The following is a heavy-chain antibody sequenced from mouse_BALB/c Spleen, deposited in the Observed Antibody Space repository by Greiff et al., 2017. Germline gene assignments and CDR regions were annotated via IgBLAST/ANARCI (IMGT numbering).Heavy chain of an antibody. CDR1: GYTFTDYE. D-gene: IGHD2-3*01. J-gene: IGHJ1*01. CDR2: IDPETGGT. CDR3: TRGDDYYVWYFDV. Sequence: VQLQQSGAELVRPGASVTLSCKASGYTFTDYEMHWVKQTPVHGLEWIGAIDPETGGTAYNQKFKGKATLTADKSSSTAYMELRSLTSEDSAVYYCTRGDDYYVWYFDVWGAGTTVTVSS. V-gene: IGHV1-15*01.